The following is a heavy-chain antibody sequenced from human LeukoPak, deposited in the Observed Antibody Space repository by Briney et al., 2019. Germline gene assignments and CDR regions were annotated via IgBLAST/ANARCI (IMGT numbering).Heavy chain of an antibody. D-gene: IGHD3-16*01. CDR3: ARDQSGLGEYYFDY. CDR1: GGSISSGGYS. CDR2: IYHSGST. V-gene: IGHV4-30-2*01. Sequence: PSETLSLTCTVSGGSISSGGYSWSWIRQPPGKGLEWIGYIYHSGSTYYNPSLKSRVTISVDRSKNQFSLKLSSVTAADTAVYYCARDQSGLGEYYFDYWGQGTLVTVSS. J-gene: IGHJ4*02.